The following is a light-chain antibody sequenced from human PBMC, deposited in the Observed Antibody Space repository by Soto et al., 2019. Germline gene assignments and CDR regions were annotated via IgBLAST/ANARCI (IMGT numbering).Light chain of an antibody. CDR2: GAS. Sequence: EIVLTQSPGTLSLSPGERATLSCRASQSVSSSYLAWYQQKPGQAPRLLIYGASSRATGIPDRFSGRGSGTDVTLSISRLEPEDFALYYCQQYGSSPETFGQGTKVEIK. CDR1: QSVSSSY. J-gene: IGKJ1*01. V-gene: IGKV3-20*01. CDR3: QQYGSSPET.